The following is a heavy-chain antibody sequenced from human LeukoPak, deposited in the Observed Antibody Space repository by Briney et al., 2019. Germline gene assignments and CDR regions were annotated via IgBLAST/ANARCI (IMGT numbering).Heavy chain of an antibody. CDR3: ARDRQYSGHDPWSGFDS. V-gene: IGHV3-21*01. D-gene: IGHD5-12*01. J-gene: IGHJ4*02. CDR2: ISSSSSYI. Sequence: GGSLRLSCAASGFTFSSYSMNWVRQAPGKGLEWVSSISSSSSYIYYADSVKGRFTISRDNAKNSLYLQMNSLRAEDTAVYYCARDRQYSGHDPWSGFDSWGQGTLVTVSS. CDR1: GFTFSSYS.